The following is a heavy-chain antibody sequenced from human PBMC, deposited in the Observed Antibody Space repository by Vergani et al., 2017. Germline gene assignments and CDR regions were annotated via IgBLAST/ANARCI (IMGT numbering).Heavy chain of an antibody. CDR2: IKQDGSEK. CDR3: ARDNKDGYKLGADY. Sequence: EVQLVESGGGLVQPGGSLRLSCAASGFTFSSYWMSWVRQAPGKGLEWVANIKQDGSEKYYVDSVKGRFTISRDNAKNSLYLQMNSLRAEDTAVYYCARDNKDGYKLGADYWGQGTLVTVSS. D-gene: IGHD5-24*01. CDR1: GFTFSSYW. V-gene: IGHV3-7*01. J-gene: IGHJ4*02.